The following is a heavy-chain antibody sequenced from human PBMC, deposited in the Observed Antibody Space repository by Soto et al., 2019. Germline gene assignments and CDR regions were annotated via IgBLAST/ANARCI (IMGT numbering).Heavy chain of an antibody. CDR1: CYTSTSYG. Sequence: ASVKVSCKASCYTSTSYGISWVRQAPGQGLEWMGWISAYNGNTNYAQKIQGRVTMTTDTSTSTAYMELRSLRSDDKAVYYCARVGMGGTRIIWSGYYRWFDYWGQGTLVTVSS. V-gene: IGHV1-18*01. CDR2: ISAYNGNT. J-gene: IGHJ4*02. CDR3: ARVGMGGTRIIWSGYYRWFDY. D-gene: IGHD3-3*01.